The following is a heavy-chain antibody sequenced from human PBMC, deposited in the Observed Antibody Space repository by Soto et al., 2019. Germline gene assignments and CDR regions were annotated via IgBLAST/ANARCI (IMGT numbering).Heavy chain of an antibody. D-gene: IGHD6-6*01. CDR2: ISGSGGST. Sequence: PGGSLRLFCAASGFTFSSYAMSWVRQAPWKGLEWVSAISGSGGSTYYADSVKGRFTISRDNSKNTLYLQMNSLRAEDTAVYYCAKNTGARIAARYGMDVWGQGTTVTVSS. J-gene: IGHJ6*02. CDR1: GFTFSSYA. CDR3: AKNTGARIAARYGMDV. V-gene: IGHV3-23*01.